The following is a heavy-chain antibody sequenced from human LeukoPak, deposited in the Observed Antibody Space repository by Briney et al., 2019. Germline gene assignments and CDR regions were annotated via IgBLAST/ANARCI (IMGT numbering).Heavy chain of an antibody. J-gene: IGHJ4*02. CDR2: INPNSGGT. V-gene: IGHV1-2*02. Sequence: GASVKVSCKASGYTFTGYYMRWVRQAPGQGLEWMGWINPNSGGTNYAQKFQGRVTMTRDTSISTAYMELSRLRSDDTAVYYCALSGAHSGNPPDYWGQGTLVTVSS. CDR3: ALSGAHSGNPPDY. D-gene: IGHD3-10*01. CDR1: GYTFTGYY.